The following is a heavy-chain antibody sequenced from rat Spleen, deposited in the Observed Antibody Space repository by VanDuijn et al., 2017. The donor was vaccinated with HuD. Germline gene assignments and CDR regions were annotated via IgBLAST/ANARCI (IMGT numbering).Heavy chain of an antibody. CDR1: GFTFSSYW. CDR2: NNTDGANT. D-gene: IGHD5-1*01. CDR3: ARSSLGFDY. V-gene: IGHV5-58*01. J-gene: IGHJ2*01. Sequence: EVQLVETGGGLVQPGRSLKLSCVASGFTFSSYWMYWIRQAPGKELEWVSSNNTDGANTYYRDSVKGRFTISRDNAKNTQYLQMDSLRSEDTATYYCARSSLGFDYWGQGVMVTVSS.